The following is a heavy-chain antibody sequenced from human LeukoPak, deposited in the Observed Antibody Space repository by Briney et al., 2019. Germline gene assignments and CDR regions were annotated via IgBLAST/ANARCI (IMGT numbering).Heavy chain of an antibody. CDR2: ISSGSAHI. D-gene: IGHD2/OR15-2a*01. Sequence: GGPLRLPCTTSGSTFSFFTVHWVRQAPGRGLEGFSSISSGSAHIYYADAVEGRLPIYRDNPKNSLYLQMNSPRAEETAFYYRARDDEVNKGGDYWGQGTPVSVSS. CDR3: ARDDEVNKGGDY. V-gene: IGHV3-21*01. CDR1: GSTFSFFT. J-gene: IGHJ4*02.